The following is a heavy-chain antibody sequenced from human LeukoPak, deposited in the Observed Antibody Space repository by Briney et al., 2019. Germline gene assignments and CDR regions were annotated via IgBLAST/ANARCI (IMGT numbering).Heavy chain of an antibody. V-gene: IGHV3-30*03. CDR1: GFTFSSYE. J-gene: IGHJ4*02. D-gene: IGHD7-27*01. Sequence: GGSLRLSCAASGFTFSSYEMNWVRQAPGKGLEWVALISYDGSNKYYADSVKGRFTISRDNSKNTLYLQMNSLTAEDTAIYYCARDLNWVYYFDSWGQGTLVTVSS. CDR2: ISYDGSNK. CDR3: ARDLNWVYYFDS.